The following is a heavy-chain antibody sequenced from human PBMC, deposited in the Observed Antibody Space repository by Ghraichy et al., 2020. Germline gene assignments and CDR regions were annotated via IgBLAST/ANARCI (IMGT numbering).Heavy chain of an antibody. D-gene: IGHD4-23*01. CDR2: INTDGSTT. V-gene: IGHV3-74*01. Sequence: GGSLRLSCAASGFTFSSYWMHWGRQAPEKGLVWVSRINTDGSTTSYVDSVEGRFTLSRDNAKTTFYLQMINLRAEDTAVYYCVLTRNINYAFHIWGQGTMVTVSS. CDR3: VLTRNINYAFHI. CDR1: GFTFSSYW. J-gene: IGHJ3*02.